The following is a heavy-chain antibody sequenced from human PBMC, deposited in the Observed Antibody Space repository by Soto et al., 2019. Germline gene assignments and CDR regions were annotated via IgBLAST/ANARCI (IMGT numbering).Heavy chain of an antibody. CDR2: INHSGST. CDR3: ARAVGGYDFWSASYYYYYYMDV. J-gene: IGHJ6*03. D-gene: IGHD3-3*01. CDR1: GGSFSGYY. Sequence: QVQLQQWGAGLFKPSETLSLTCAVYGGSFSGYYWSWIRQPPGRGLEWIGEINHSGSTNYNPSLKSRVTMSVDTSKNQFSLKLSSVTAADTAVYFCARAVGGYDFWSASYYYYYYMDVWGKGTTVTVSS. V-gene: IGHV4-34*01.